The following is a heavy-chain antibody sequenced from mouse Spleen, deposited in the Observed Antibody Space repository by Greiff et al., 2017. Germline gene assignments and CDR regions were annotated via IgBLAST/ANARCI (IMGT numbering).Heavy chain of an antibody. D-gene: IGHD2-3*01. Sequence: QVQLQQPGAELVRPGSSVKLSCKASGYTFTSYWMHWVKQRPIQGLEWIGNIDPSDSETHYNQKFKDKATLTVDKSSSTAYMQLSSLTSEDSAVYYCARYGLLRAMDYWGQGTSVTVSS. CDR1: GYTFTSYW. J-gene: IGHJ4*01. V-gene: IGHV1-52*01. CDR2: IDPSDSET. CDR3: ARYGLLRAMDY.